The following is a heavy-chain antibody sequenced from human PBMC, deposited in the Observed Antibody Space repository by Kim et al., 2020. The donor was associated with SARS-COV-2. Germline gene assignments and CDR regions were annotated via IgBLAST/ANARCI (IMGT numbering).Heavy chain of an antibody. Sequence: GGSLRLSCATSGFSFITYGMNWVRQAPGKGLEWIAHINSPGSGIHYADSVKGRFTISRDNVKKSVDLQMNSLRDEDTAVYYCTTDSEGIQVFDSCGHGTL. CDR3: TTDSEGIQVFDS. V-gene: IGHV3-48*02. CDR1: GFSFITYG. D-gene: IGHD1-20*01. CDR2: INSPGSGI. J-gene: IGHJ4*01.